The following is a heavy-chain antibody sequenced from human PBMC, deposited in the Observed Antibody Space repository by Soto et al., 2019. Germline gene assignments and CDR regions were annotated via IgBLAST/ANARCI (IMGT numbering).Heavy chain of an antibody. CDR3: TRLSSIADVDY. CDR2: IRSKANSYAT. D-gene: IGHD6-6*01. Sequence: GGSLRLSCAASGFTFSGSAMHWVRQASGKGLEWVGRIRSKANSYATAYAASVKGRFTISRDDSKNTAYLQMNSLKTEYTAVYYCTRLSSIADVDYWGQGTLVTVSS. J-gene: IGHJ4*02. V-gene: IGHV3-73*01. CDR1: GFTFSGSA.